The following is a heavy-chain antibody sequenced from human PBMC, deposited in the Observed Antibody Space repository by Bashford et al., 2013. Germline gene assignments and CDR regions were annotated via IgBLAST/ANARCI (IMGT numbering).Heavy chain of an antibody. V-gene: IGHV3-7*01. CDR2: MKGDGSEK. Sequence: VRQAPGKGLEWVANMKGDGSEKYYVDSVKGRFTISRDNAKNSLYLQMSSLRAEDTAVYYCATYYDSSGYYSVPFDFWGQGTLVTVSS. CDR3: ATYYDSSGYYSVPFDF. D-gene: IGHD3-22*01. J-gene: IGHJ4*02.